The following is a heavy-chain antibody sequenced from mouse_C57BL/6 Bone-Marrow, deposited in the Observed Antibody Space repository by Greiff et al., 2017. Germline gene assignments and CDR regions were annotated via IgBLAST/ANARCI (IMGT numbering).Heavy chain of an antibody. D-gene: IGHD1-1*01. CDR1: GFTFSDYY. V-gene: IGHV5-16*01. CDR3: ARGAYLYWYFDV. Sequence: EVMLVESEGGLVQPGSSMKLSCTASGFTFSDYYMACVRQVPEKGLEWVANINYDGSSTYYLDSLKSRFIISRGNAKNMLYLQMSSLKSEDTATYYCARGAYLYWYFDVWGTGTTVTVSS. J-gene: IGHJ1*03. CDR2: INYDGSST.